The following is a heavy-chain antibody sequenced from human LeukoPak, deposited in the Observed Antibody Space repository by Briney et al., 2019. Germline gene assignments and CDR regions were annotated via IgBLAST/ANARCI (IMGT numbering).Heavy chain of an antibody. CDR3: ARVAGAITGTFFDY. V-gene: IGHV3-7*01. Sequence: GGSLRLSCAASAFTFRNYWMSWVRQAPGKGLEWVANIKQDGNEKYYVDSEKGRFTISRDNAKNSLYLQMNSLRAEDTAVYYCARVAGAITGTFFDYWGQGTPVSVSS. D-gene: IGHD1-20*01. CDR2: IKQDGNEK. CDR1: AFTFRNYW. J-gene: IGHJ4*02.